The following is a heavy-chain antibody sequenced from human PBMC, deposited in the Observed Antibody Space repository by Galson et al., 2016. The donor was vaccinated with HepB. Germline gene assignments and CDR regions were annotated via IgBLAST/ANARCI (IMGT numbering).Heavy chain of an antibody. CDR2: IDHDGST. CDR3: ASDGESSFDL. CDR1: GGSFTAYS. J-gene: IGHJ4*02. Sequence: SETLSLTCAVYGGSFTAYSWGWIRQPPGKGLEWVGKIDHDGSTNYNPSLKSRATISLDTSKTQFSLMLSSVTAADTAVYFCASDGESSFDLWGQGTLVTVSS. V-gene: IGHV4-34*01. D-gene: IGHD3-10*01.